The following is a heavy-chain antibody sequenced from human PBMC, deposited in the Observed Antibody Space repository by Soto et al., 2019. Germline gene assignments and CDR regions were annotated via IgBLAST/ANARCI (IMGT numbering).Heavy chain of an antibody. V-gene: IGHV2-5*02. CDR3: AHRDCSSTSCHHYFYYEMDV. CDR2: IYWDGDK. Sequence: QISLKESGPTLVKPTQTLTLTCTFSGFSLSTSGVGVGWIRQPPGEALEWLALIYWDGDKRYSPSLRSRLTITKDTSKNQVVLAMTNMDPVDTGTYYCAHRDCSSTSCHHYFYYEMDVWGQGTTVTVSS. CDR1: GFSLSTSGVG. J-gene: IGHJ6*02. D-gene: IGHD2-2*01.